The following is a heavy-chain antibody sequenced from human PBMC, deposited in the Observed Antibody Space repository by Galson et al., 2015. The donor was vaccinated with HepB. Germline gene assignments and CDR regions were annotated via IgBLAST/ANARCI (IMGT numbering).Heavy chain of an antibody. CDR2: IIPMFGTT. CDR3: AREYYDDNGYRVHWYFDL. J-gene: IGHJ2*01. CDR1: GGTLTTHV. V-gene: IGHV1-69*13. Sequence: SVKVSCKASGGTLTTHVFSWVRQAPGQGLEWIGGIIPMFGTTSYAQKFQGRLTISVDESTTTVYMELDSLKSEDTAVYYCAREYYDDNGYRVHWYFDLWGRGTLVTVSS. D-gene: IGHD3-22*01.